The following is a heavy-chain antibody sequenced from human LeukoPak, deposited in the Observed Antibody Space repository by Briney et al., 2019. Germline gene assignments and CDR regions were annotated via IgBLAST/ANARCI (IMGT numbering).Heavy chain of an antibody. J-gene: IGHJ4*02. D-gene: IGHD3-3*01. Sequence: PGGSLRLSCAASGFTFSSYSMNWVRQAPGKGLEWVSSISSSSSYIYYADSVKGRFTISRDNAKNSLYLQMNSLRAEDTAVYYCARDCRPYYDFWSGYLYFDYWGQGTLVTVSS. CDR1: GFTFSSYS. CDR2: ISSSSSYI. CDR3: ARDCRPYYDFWSGYLYFDY. V-gene: IGHV3-21*01.